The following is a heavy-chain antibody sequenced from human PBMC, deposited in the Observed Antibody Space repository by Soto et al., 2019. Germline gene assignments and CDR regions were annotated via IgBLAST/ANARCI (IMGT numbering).Heavy chain of an antibody. Sequence: PGGSLRLSCEASGFTFSSYAMHWVRQAPGKGLEWVAVISYDGSNKYYADSVKGRFTISRDNSKNTLYLQMNSLRAEDTAVYYCARGPREQLVLLNGFGPWGQGTLVTVSS. CDR3: ARGPREQLVLLNGFGP. CDR2: ISYDGSNK. D-gene: IGHD6-13*01. CDR1: GFTFSSYA. J-gene: IGHJ5*02. V-gene: IGHV3-30-3*01.